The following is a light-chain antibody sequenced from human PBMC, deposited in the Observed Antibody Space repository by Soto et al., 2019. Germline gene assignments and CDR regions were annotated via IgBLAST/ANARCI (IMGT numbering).Light chain of an antibody. Sequence: DIQMTQSPSSLSASVGDRITISCRASQSMSSYVSWYQQKPGRAPNLLIYAGTSLHNEVPSRFSGSASGTDFTLTISILRPEDFATCYCQQTYIPALTFGGGTKLVIK. CDR3: QQTYIPALT. CDR1: QSMSSY. CDR2: AGT. V-gene: IGKV1-39*01. J-gene: IGKJ4*01.